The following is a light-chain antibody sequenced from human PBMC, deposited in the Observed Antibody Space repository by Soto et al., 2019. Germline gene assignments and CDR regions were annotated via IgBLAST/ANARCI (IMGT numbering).Light chain of an antibody. CDR2: KVS. CDR1: SSDVGGYNY. V-gene: IGLV2-8*01. CDR3: SSYTSSSTLALYV. Sequence: QSVLTQPPSASGSPGQSVTISCTGTSSDVGGYNYVSWYQQYPGKAPKLMIYKVSLRPSGVPDRFSGSKSGNTASLTISGLQAEDEADYYCSSYTSSSTLALYVFGTGTKVTVL. J-gene: IGLJ1*01.